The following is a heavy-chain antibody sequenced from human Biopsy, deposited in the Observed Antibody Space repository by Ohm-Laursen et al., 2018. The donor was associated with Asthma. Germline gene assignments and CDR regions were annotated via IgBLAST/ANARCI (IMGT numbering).Heavy chain of an antibody. CDR1: GFSFSNYG. CDR3: AKDVFPGWELRRGPDY. V-gene: IGHV3-30*18. CDR2: ISFDGSNK. Sequence: LLLTCAASGFSFSNYGMHWVRQAPGKGLDWVAVISFDGSNKNYTDSVKGRFTISRDNSRNTLHLQMNSLRAEDTAVYYCAKDVFPGWELRRGPDYWGQGTLVTVSS. J-gene: IGHJ4*02. D-gene: IGHD1-26*01.